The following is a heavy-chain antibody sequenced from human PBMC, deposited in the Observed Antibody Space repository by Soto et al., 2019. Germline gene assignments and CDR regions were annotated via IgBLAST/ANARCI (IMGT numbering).Heavy chain of an antibody. V-gene: IGHV3-23*01. CDR2: ISGSGGST. Sequence: PGGSLRLSCAAAGFTFISYAMSWVSQAPGKGLEWVSAISGSGGSTYYADSVKGRFTISRDNSKNTLYLQMNSLRAEDTAVYYCAKDPGYCSGGSCYSDPDYYGMDVWGQGTTVTVSS. CDR1: GFTFISYA. CDR3: AKDPGYCSGGSCYSDPDYYGMDV. D-gene: IGHD2-15*01. J-gene: IGHJ6*02.